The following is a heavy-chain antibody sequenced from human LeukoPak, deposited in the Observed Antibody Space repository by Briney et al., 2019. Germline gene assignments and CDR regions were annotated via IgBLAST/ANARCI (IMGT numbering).Heavy chain of an antibody. CDR3: ATFDRMVLTLDY. CDR2: FDPEDGET. Sequence: ASGKVSCKVSGYTLTELSMHWVRQAPGKGLEWMGGFDPEDGETIYAQKFQGRVTMTEDTSTDTAYMELSSLRSEDTAVYYCATFDRMVLTLDYWGQGTLVTVSS. V-gene: IGHV1-24*01. J-gene: IGHJ4*02. CDR1: GYTLTELS. D-gene: IGHD3-10*01.